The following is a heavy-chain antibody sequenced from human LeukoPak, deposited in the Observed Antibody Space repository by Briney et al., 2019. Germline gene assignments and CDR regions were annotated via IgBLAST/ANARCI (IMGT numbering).Heavy chain of an antibody. CDR1: GFTLRTYA. Sequence: GRSLRLSCVASGFTLRTYAMHWVRQAPGKGLEWVSAISTSGDRTYYADSVKGRFTISRDSSKNTLYMQMNSLRAEDTAVYYCAKDYLGSSYAFDVWGQGTMVTVSS. CDR2: ISTSGDRT. V-gene: IGHV3-23*01. J-gene: IGHJ3*01. CDR3: AKDYLGSSYAFDV. D-gene: IGHD6-13*01.